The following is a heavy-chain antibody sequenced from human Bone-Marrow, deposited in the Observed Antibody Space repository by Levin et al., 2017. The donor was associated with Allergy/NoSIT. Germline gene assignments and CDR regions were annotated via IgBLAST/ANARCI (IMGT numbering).Heavy chain of an antibody. V-gene: IGHV1-69*13. Sequence: SVKVSCKASGGTFSSYAISWVRQAPGQGLEWMGGIIPIFGTANYAQKFQGSCTITADESTSTAYMELSSLGSEDTAVYYCARAPGGRIAAAADVGGQGTLVTVSS. D-gene: IGHD6-13*01. J-gene: IGHJ4*02. CDR1: GGTFSSYA. CDR2: IIPIFGTA. CDR3: ARAPGGRIAAAADV.